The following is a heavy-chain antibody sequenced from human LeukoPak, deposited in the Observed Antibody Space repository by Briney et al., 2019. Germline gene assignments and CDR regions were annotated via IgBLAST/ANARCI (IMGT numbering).Heavy chain of an antibody. Sequence: PSETLSLTCTVSGGSISSSSYYWGWIRQPPGKGLEWIGSFYYSGSTYYNPSLKSRVTISVDTSKNQFSLKLSFVTATDTAVYYCARRRSGNSYVDYWGQGTLVTVSS. CDR2: FYYSGST. V-gene: IGHV4-39*01. D-gene: IGHD5-18*01. CDR1: GGSISSSSYY. CDR3: ARRRSGNSYVDY. J-gene: IGHJ4*02.